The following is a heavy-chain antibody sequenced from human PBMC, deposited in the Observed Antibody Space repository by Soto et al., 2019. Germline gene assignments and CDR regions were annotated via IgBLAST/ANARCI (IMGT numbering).Heavy chain of an antibody. CDR3: ARGGGLNWYFDL. CDR2: INSDGSST. Sequence: EVQLVESGGGLVQPGGSLRLSCAASGFTFSSYWMHWVRQAPGKGLVWVSRINSDGSSTSYADSVKGRFTISRDNAKNALYLQMNSLRAEDTAVYYCARGGGLNWYFDLWGRGTLVTVSS. D-gene: IGHD3-16*01. CDR1: GFTFSSYW. V-gene: IGHV3-74*01. J-gene: IGHJ2*01.